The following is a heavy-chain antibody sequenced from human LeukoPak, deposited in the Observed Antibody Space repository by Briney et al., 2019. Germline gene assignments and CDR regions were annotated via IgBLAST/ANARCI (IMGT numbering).Heavy chain of an antibody. CDR2: MNPNSGNT. J-gene: IGHJ6*03. Sequence: DSVKVSCKASGYTFTSYDINWVRQATGQGLEWMGWMNPNSGNTGYAQKFQGRVTMTRNTSISTAYMELSSLRSEDTAVYYCARGVYYYYYMDVWGKGTTVTISS. CDR3: ARGVYYYYYMDV. CDR1: GYTFTSYD. V-gene: IGHV1-8*01.